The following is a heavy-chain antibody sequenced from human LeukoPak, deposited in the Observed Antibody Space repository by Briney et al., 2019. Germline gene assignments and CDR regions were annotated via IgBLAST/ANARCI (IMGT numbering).Heavy chain of an antibody. J-gene: IGHJ4*02. V-gene: IGHV4-39*01. CDR3: ARHPSGSSFDY. CDR2: IHYSGST. CDR1: GASIRSSSYY. D-gene: IGHD3-22*01. Sequence: SETLSITCTVSGASIRSSSYYWGWIRQLPGKGMEWIATIHYSGSTYHNPSLKSRVTMSVDTSKNQFSLKLSSVTAADTAVYYCARHPSGSSFDYWGQGTLVTVSS.